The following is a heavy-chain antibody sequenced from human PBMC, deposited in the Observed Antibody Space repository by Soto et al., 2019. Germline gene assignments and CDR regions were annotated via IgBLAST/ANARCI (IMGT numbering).Heavy chain of an antibody. Sequence: QVQLVESGGGVVQPGRSLRLSCAASGFTFSSYGMHWVRQAPGKGLEWVAVISYDGSNKYYADSVKGRFTISRDNSKNKLYLQMNSLRAEDTAVYYCAKDQSPFDYRNYYGMDVWGQGTTVNVSS. CDR1: GFTFSSYG. CDR2: ISYDGSNK. V-gene: IGHV3-30*18. CDR3: AKDQSPFDYRNYYGMDV. D-gene: IGHD4-4*01. J-gene: IGHJ6*02.